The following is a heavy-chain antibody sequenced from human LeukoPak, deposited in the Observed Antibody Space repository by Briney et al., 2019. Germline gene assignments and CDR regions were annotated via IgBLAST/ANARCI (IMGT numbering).Heavy chain of an antibody. D-gene: IGHD3-22*01. CDR2: INAGNGNT. CDR1: GYTFITYA. CDR3: ARLTYYYDSSGQNWFDP. J-gene: IGHJ5*02. V-gene: IGHV1-3*01. Sequence: VASVNVSFKASGYTFITYAIHWVRQAPGQRLEWMGWINAGNGNTKYSQKFQGRVTITRDTSASTADMELSSLRSEDTAVYYCARLTYYYDSSGQNWFDPWGQGTLVTVSS.